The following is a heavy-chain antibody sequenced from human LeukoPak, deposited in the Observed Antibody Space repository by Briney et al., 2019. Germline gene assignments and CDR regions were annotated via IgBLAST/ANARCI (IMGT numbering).Heavy chain of an antibody. CDR2: IYTSGST. J-gene: IGHJ4*02. D-gene: IGHD6-13*01. CDR1: GGSISSGSYY. Sequence: SSETLSLTCTVSGGSISSGSYYWSWIRQPAGKGLEWIGRIYTSGSTNYNPSLKSRVTISVDTSKNQFSLKLSSVTAADTAVYYCARAPYSSSWYSDYWGQGTLVTVSS. CDR3: ARAPYSSSWYSDY. V-gene: IGHV4-61*02.